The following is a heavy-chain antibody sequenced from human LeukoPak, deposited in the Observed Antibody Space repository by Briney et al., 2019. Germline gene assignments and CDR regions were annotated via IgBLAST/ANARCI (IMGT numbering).Heavy chain of an antibody. Sequence: GGSLRLSCAASGFTFSNAWMSWVRQAPGKGLEWVSRIKSKTDGGTTDYAAPVKGRFTISRDDSKNTLYLQMNSLKTEDTAVYYCTTGGYDLDYWGQGTLVTVSP. CDR3: TTGGYDLDY. V-gene: IGHV3-15*01. J-gene: IGHJ4*02. CDR1: GFTFSNAW. D-gene: IGHD5-12*01. CDR2: IKSKTDGGTT.